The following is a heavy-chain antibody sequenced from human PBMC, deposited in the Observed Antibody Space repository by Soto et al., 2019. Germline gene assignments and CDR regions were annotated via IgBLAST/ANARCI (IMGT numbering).Heavy chain of an antibody. CDR3: AKDTGSVQLWLRWFDP. D-gene: IGHD5-18*01. V-gene: IGHV3-23*01. CDR2: ISGSGGST. Sequence: GGSLRLSCAASGFTFSSYAMSWVRQAPGEGLEWVSAISGSGGSTYYADSVKGRFTISRDNSKNTLYLQMNSLRAKDTAVYYCAKDTGSVQLWLRWFDPWGQGTLVTVSS. J-gene: IGHJ5*02. CDR1: GFTFSSYA.